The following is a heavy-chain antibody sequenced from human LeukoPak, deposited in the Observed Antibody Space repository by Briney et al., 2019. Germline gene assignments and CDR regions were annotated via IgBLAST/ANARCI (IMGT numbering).Heavy chain of an antibody. V-gene: IGHV4-4*07. J-gene: IGHJ4*02. D-gene: IGHD2-15*01. Sequence: TSETLSLTRTVSGGSISSYYWSWIRQPAGKGLEWIGRIYSSGSTNYNPSLKSRVTMSVDTSKNQFSLKLSSVTAADTAVYYCARDRGYCRGGSCYLDYWGQGTLVTVSS. CDR1: GGSISSYY. CDR3: ARDRGYCRGGSCYLDY. CDR2: IYSSGST.